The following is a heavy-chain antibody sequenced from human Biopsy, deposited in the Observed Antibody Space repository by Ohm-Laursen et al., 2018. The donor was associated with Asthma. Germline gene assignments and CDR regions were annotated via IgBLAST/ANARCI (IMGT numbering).Heavy chain of an antibody. CDR3: ARKIAARGGMGV. CDR1: GITFSTHG. CDR2: IWYDGRKK. Sequence: SLRLSCSASGITFSTHGMHWVRQAPGKGLEWVAFIWYDGRKKTYADSVKGRFTISRDNSKNTLYLQMNSLRAEDTAVYYCARKIAARGGMGVWGQGTTVTVSS. J-gene: IGHJ6*02. D-gene: IGHD6-6*01. V-gene: IGHV3-33*01.